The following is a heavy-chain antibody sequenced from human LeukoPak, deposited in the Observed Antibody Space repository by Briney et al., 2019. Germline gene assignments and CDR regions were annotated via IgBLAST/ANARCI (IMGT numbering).Heavy chain of an antibody. Sequence: GGSLRLSCAASGFTFDNYAMNWVRQAPGKGLEWVSYISGGGAKRHYSDSVKGRFTISRDNPKNTLYLQINNLRAEDTAMYYCAKCSAGYFNDAFDIWGRGTMVTVSS. J-gene: IGHJ3*02. V-gene: IGHV3-23*01. CDR3: AKCSAGYFNDAFDI. CDR2: ISGGGAKR. D-gene: IGHD3-10*02. CDR1: GFTFDNYA.